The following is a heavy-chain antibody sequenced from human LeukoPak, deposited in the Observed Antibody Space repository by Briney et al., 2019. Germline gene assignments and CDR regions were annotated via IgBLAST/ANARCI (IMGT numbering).Heavy chain of an antibody. Sequence: PGGSLRLSCAASGFTFSSYGMHWVRQAPGKGLEWVAVISYDGSNKYYADSVKGRFTISRDNSKNTLYLQMNSLRAEDTAVYYCARDLNFAVDYWGQGTLVSVSS. J-gene: IGHJ4*02. CDR2: ISYDGSNK. CDR3: ARDLNFAVDY. CDR1: GFTFSSYG. D-gene: IGHD1-20*01. V-gene: IGHV3-30*03.